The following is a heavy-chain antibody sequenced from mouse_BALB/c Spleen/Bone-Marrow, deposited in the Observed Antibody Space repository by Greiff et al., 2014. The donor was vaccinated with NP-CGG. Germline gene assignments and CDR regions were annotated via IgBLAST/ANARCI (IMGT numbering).Heavy chain of an antibody. Sequence: DVQLVESGGGLVQPGGSLRLSCATSGFTFTDYYMSWVRQPPGKALEWLGFIRNKANGYTTEYSASVKGRFTISRDNSQSILYLQMNTLRAEDSATYYCARDIGLLRFDYWGQGTTLTVSS. CDR1: GFTFTDYY. J-gene: IGHJ2*01. V-gene: IGHV7-3*02. CDR2: IRNKANGYTT. CDR3: ARDIGLLRFDY. D-gene: IGHD2-3*01.